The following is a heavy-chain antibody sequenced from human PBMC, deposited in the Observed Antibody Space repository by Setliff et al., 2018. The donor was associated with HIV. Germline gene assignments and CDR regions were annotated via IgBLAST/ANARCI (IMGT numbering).Heavy chain of an antibody. CDR2: IKSKTDGGTT. D-gene: IGHD3-10*01. CDR1: GFTFRNAW. V-gene: IGHV3-15*01. Sequence: LRLSCAASGFTFRNAWMSWVRQAPGKGLEWVGRIKSKTDGGTTDYGAPVKGRFTISRDDSKNSLSLHMNSLKTEDTAVYYCAVWIREVISWGRGTLVTVSS. J-gene: IGHJ5*02. CDR3: AVWIREVIS.